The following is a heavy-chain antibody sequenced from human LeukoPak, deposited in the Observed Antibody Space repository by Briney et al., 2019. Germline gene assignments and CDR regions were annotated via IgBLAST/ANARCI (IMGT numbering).Heavy chain of an antibody. D-gene: IGHD6-13*01. CDR3: ARDEQLVLGYFQH. J-gene: IGHJ1*01. CDR2: ISSGSTYT. V-gene: IGHV3-21*05. Sequence: GGSLRLSRAASGFTFSSYSMNWVRQAPGKGLEWVSYISSGSTYTNYADSVKGRFTISRDNAKKSLYLQMNSLRAEDTAVYYCARDEQLVLGYFQHWGQGTLVTVSS. CDR1: GFTFSSYS.